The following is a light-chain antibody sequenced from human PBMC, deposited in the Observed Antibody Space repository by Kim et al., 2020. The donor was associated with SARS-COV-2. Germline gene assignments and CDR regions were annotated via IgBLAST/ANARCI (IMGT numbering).Light chain of an antibody. Sequence: SVSPGQTASITCSGDRLGDKYACWYQQKPGQSPVLVIYQDSKRPSGIPERFSGSNSGNTATLTISGTQAMDEADYYCQAWDSSTVVFGGGTRLTVL. CDR2: QDS. J-gene: IGLJ2*01. CDR3: QAWDSSTVV. CDR1: RLGDKY. V-gene: IGLV3-1*01.